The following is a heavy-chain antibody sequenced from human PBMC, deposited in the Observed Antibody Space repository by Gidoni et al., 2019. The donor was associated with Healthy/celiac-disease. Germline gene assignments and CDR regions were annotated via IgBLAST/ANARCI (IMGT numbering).Heavy chain of an antibody. J-gene: IGHJ3*02. V-gene: IGHV3-21*01. CDR1: GFTFSSYS. Sequence: EVQLVESGGGLVKPGGSLRLSCAASGFTFSSYSMNWVRQAPGKGLEGVSSISISSSYIYYADAVKGRFTISRDNAKNSLYLQMNSLRAEDTAVYYCARETYSSSWFVQAFDIWGQGTMVTVSS. CDR3: ARETYSSSWFVQAFDI. CDR2: ISISSSYI. D-gene: IGHD6-13*01.